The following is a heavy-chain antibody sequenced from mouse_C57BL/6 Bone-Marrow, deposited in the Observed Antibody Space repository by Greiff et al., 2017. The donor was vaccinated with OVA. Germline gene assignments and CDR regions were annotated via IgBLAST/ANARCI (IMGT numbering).Heavy chain of an antibody. J-gene: IGHJ4*01. CDR1: GYTFTDYY. CDR3: ARPDYYYGSSRYYYAMDY. Sequence: QVQLQQSGPELVKPGASVKISCKASGYTFTDYYINWVKQRPGQGLEWIGWIFPGSGSTYYNEKFKGKAPLTVDKSTSTAYMLLSSLTSEDSAVYFCARPDYYYGSSRYYYAMDYSGQGTSVTVSS. V-gene: IGHV1-75*01. D-gene: IGHD1-1*01. CDR2: IFPGSGST.